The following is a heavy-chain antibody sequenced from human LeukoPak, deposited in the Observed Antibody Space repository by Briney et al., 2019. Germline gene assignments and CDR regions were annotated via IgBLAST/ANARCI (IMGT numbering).Heavy chain of an antibody. D-gene: IGHD3-22*01. J-gene: IGHJ4*02. Sequence: SQTLSLTCAISGDSVSSNSAAWNWIRQSPSRGLEWLGRTYYRSKWYNDYAVSVKSRITINPDTSKNQFSLKLSSVTAADTAVYYCARDVDVRDYYDSSGYPFDYWGQGTLVTVSS. CDR3: ARDVDVRDYYDSSGYPFDY. CDR1: GDSVSSNSAA. CDR2: TYYRSKWYN. V-gene: IGHV6-1*01.